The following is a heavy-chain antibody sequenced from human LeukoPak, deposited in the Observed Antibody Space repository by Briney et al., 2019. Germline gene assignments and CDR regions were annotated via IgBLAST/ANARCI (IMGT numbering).Heavy chain of an antibody. J-gene: IGHJ4*02. CDR3: ARDVLLWFGESY. Sequence: ASVKVSCKASGYTFTSYDINWVRQATGQGLEWMGWMNPNSGNTGYAQKFQGRVTMTRNTSISTVYMELSSLRSEDTAVYYCARDVLLWFGESYWGQGTLVTVSS. D-gene: IGHD3-10*01. CDR2: MNPNSGNT. CDR1: GYTFTSYD. V-gene: IGHV1-8*02.